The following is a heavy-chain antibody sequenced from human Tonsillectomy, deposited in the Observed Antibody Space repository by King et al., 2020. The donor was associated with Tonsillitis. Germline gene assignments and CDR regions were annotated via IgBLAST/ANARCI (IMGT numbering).Heavy chain of an antibody. J-gene: IGHJ4*02. V-gene: IGHV3-23*03. CDR3: AKPGLVGSHDY. Sequence: VQLVESGGGLVQPGGSLRLSCAASGFTFSSYAMSWVRQAPGKGLEWVSVIYSGGSSTYYADSVKGRFTISRDNSKNTLYLQMNSLRAEDTAVYYCAKPGLVGSHDYWGQGTRVTVSS. CDR1: GFTFSSYA. CDR2: IYSGGSST. D-gene: IGHD1-26*01.